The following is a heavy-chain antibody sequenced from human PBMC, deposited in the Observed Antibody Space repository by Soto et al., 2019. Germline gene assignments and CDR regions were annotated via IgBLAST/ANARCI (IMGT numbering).Heavy chain of an antibody. CDR2: ISYDGSNK. D-gene: IGHD6-6*01. CDR3: AKARSSSYPYYYYGMDV. CDR1: GFTFSSYG. J-gene: IGHJ6*02. V-gene: IGHV3-30*18. Sequence: QVQLVESGGGVVQPGRSLRLSCAASGFTFSSYGMHWVRQAPGKGLEWGAVISYDGSNKYYADSVKGRFTISRDNSKNTLYLQMNSLRAEDTAVYYCAKARSSSYPYYYYGMDVWGQGTTVTVSS.